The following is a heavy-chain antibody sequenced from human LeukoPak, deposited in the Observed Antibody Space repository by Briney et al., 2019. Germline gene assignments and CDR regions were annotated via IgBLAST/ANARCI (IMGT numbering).Heavy chain of an antibody. D-gene: IGHD3-9*01. J-gene: IGHJ4*02. Sequence: PGGSLRLSCAASGFTFSNYVMNWVRQAPGKGLAWVSGISGSDGSASYADSVKGRFTISRDNSKNTLYLQMNSLRAEDTAVYYCAKLLDSTAYYNGHWGQGILVTVSS. V-gene: IGHV3-23*01. CDR1: GFTFSNYV. CDR3: AKLLDSTAYYNGH. CDR2: ISGSDGSA.